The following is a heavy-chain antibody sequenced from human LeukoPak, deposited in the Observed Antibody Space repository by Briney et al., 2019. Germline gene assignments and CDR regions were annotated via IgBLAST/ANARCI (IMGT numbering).Heavy chain of an antibody. Sequence: GGSLRLSCAASGFTFSSYAMSWVRQAPGKGLEWVSAISGSGGSTYYADSVKGRFTISRDNSKSTLYLQMNSLSAEDTAVYYCAKDHGIWPYYLDYWGQGTLVTVSS. D-gene: IGHD1-26*01. CDR1: GFTFSSYA. CDR2: ISGSGGST. CDR3: AKDHGIWPYYLDY. J-gene: IGHJ4*02. V-gene: IGHV3-23*01.